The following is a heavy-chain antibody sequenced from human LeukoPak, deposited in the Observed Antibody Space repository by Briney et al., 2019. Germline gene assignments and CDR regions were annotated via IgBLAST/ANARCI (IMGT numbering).Heavy chain of an antibody. CDR1: GFTFSSYA. Sequence: QPGRSLRLSCAASGFTFSSYAMHWVGQAPGKGLEWVAVISYDGSNKYYADSVKGRFTISRDNSKNTLYLQMNSLRAEDTAVYYCARDSYGEYFFDCWGQGTLVTVSS. D-gene: IGHD4-17*01. CDR2: ISYDGSNK. J-gene: IGHJ4*01. V-gene: IGHV3-30-3*01. CDR3: ARDSYGEYFFDC.